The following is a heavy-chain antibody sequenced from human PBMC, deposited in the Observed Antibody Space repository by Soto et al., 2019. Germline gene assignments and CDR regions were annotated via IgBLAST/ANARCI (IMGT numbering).Heavy chain of an antibody. D-gene: IGHD6-13*01. CDR3: ARAVHYSSPSRWFDP. Sequence: PSETLSLTCTVSGGSISSGGYYWSWIRQHPGKGLEWIGYIYYSGSTYYNPSLKSRVTISVDTSKNQFSLKLSSVTAADTAVYYCARAVHYSSPSRWFDPWGQGTLVPVSS. J-gene: IGHJ5*02. V-gene: IGHV4-31*03. CDR2: IYYSGST. CDR1: GGSISSGGYY.